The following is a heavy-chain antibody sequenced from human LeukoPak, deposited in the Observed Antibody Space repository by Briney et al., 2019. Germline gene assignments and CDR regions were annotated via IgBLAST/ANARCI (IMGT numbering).Heavy chain of an antibody. CDR2: ISWNSGSI. D-gene: IGHD3-16*01. J-gene: IGHJ4*02. Sequence: GGSLRLSCAASGFTFSSYAMSWVRQAPGKGLEWVSGISWNSGSIGYADSVKGRFTISRDNAKNSLYLQMNSLRAEDTALYYCAKDQYGGEGVFDYWGQGTLVTVSS. V-gene: IGHV3-9*01. CDR1: GFTFSSYA. CDR3: AKDQYGGEGVFDY.